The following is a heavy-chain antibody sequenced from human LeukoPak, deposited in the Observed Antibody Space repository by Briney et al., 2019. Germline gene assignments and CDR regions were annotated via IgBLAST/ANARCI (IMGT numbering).Heavy chain of an antibody. Sequence: GGSLRLSCAASGFTFSSYAMHWVRQAPGKGLEWVTVISYAGSSKYYADSVMGRFTISRDNSKNTLYLQMNSLRAEDTAVYYCARGGEDYGGNSLGFWGQGTLVTVSS. J-gene: IGHJ4*02. CDR2: ISYAGSSK. CDR3: ARGGEDYGGNSLGF. CDR1: GFTFSSYA. V-gene: IGHV3-30*01. D-gene: IGHD4-23*01.